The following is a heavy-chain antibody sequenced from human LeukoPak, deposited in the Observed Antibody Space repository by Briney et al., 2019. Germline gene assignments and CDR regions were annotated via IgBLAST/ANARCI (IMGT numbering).Heavy chain of an antibody. CDR2: INGDGSST. D-gene: IGHD3-16*01. Sequence: GGSLRLSCAASGLTFNSYWMHWVRHAPGKGRVWVSRINGDGSSTVYGDSVKGRFTISRDNAKNTLYVQMNSLRDEDSAVYYCATGLINAFEIWGQGTMVTVSS. CDR3: ATGLINAFEI. V-gene: IGHV3-74*01. CDR1: GLTFNSYW. J-gene: IGHJ3*02.